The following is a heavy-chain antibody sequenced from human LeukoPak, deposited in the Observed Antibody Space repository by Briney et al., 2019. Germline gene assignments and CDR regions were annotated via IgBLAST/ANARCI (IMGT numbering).Heavy chain of an antibody. Sequence: SETLSLTCTVSGGSISSGGYYWSWIPQHPGKGLEWIGYIYYSGRTYYNPSLKSRVTISVDTPKNQSSLKLSSVTAADTAVYYCARGGGSGSREFDYWGQGTLVTVPS. CDR2: IYYSGRT. CDR3: ARGGGSGSREFDY. J-gene: IGHJ4*02. CDR1: GGSISSGGYY. V-gene: IGHV4-31*03. D-gene: IGHD1-26*01.